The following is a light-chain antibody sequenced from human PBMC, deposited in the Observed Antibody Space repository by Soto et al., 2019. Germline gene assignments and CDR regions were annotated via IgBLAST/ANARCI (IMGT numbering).Light chain of an antibody. V-gene: IGKV3-11*01. CDR2: DAS. CDR1: QSISRF. CDR3: QQRSNGPLFT. Sequence: EIVLTQSPATLSLSPGERATLSCRASQSISRFLAWYQQNPGQAPRLLIYDASNKPAGIPARFSGSGSGTDFTLTISSLEPEDFSVYYCQQRSNGPLFTFGPGTKVDFK. J-gene: IGKJ3*01.